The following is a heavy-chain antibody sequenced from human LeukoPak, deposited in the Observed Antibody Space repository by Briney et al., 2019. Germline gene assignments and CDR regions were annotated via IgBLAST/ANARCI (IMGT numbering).Heavy chain of an antibody. Sequence: GGSLRLSCAASGFTFSSYVMHWVRQAPGKGLEWVAFIRYDGSNKYYADSVKGRFTISRDNSKNTLYLQMNSLRAEDTAVYYCAKGLTGGYSYGYGIDYWGQGNLVTVSS. CDR3: AKGLTGGYSYGYGIDY. D-gene: IGHD5-18*01. V-gene: IGHV3-30*02. CDR1: GFTFSSYV. J-gene: IGHJ4*02. CDR2: IRYDGSNK.